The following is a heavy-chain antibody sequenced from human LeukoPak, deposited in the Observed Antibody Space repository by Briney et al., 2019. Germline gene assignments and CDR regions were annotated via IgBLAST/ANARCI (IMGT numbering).Heavy chain of an antibody. CDR1: GGSISSGSYY. CDR3: AKIAVAGNYYYYGMDG. J-gene: IGHJ6*02. Sequence: SETLSLTCTVSGGSISSGSYYWSWIRQPAGKGLEWIGRIYTSGSTNYNPSLKSRVTISVDTSKNQFSLKLSSVTAADTAVCYCAKIAVAGNYYYYGMDGWGQGTTVTVCS. CDR2: IYTSGST. D-gene: IGHD6-19*01. V-gene: IGHV4-61*02.